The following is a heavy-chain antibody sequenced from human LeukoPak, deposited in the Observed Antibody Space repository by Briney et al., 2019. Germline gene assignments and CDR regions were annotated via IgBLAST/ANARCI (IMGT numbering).Heavy chain of an antibody. CDR1: GVSISSGGYS. CDR2: IYHSGST. D-gene: IGHD6-6*01. CDR3: ARTSIAARRANAFDI. V-gene: IGHV4-30-2*01. J-gene: IGHJ3*02. Sequence: SETLSLTCAVSGVSISSGGYSWSWIRQPPGKGLEWIGYIYHSGSTYYNPSLKSRVTISVDRSKNQFSLKLSSVTAADTAVYYCARTSIAARRANAFDIWGQGTMVTVSS.